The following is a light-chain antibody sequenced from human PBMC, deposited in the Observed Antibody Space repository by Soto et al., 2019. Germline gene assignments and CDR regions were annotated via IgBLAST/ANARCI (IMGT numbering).Light chain of an antibody. CDR2: GAS. J-gene: IGKJ5*01. CDR3: QQRNSWPPTFT. CDR1: QSVRSN. Sequence: VMTQSPATLSVSPGERVTLSCRASQSVRSNLAWYQQKPGQAPRLLIYGASTRATGLPARFSGSGSGTDFTLTISRLEPEDFAVYYCQQRNSWPPTFTFGQGTRLEIK. V-gene: IGKV3-15*01.